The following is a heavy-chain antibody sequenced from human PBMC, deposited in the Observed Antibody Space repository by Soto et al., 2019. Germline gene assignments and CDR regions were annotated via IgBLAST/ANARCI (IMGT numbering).Heavy chain of an antibody. D-gene: IGHD3-22*01. CDR3: AVLLQDFEYDSCGDRHSLFDS. CDR2: IYPGDSDT. V-gene: IGHV5-51*01. CDR1: GYNFDKFW. J-gene: IGHJ5*01. Sequence: GESLKISCKASGYNFDKFWIGWVRQMPGKGLEWMGIIYPGDSDTRYRPSFQGQVTISVDKSISTAYLQWSSLKASDTAMYYCAVLLQDFEYDSCGDRHSLFDSWGRGSLVTVSS.